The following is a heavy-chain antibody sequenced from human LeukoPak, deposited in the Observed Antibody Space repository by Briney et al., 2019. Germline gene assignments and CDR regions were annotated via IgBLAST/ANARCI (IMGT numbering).Heavy chain of an antibody. CDR2: IYYSGST. D-gene: IGHD1/OR15-1a*01. Sequence: SETLSLTCTISGGSIISYYWSWIRQPPGKELEWLGYIYYSGSTSYNPSLKSRLTISLDASKKQFSLKLNSATAADTAVYYCARVRLTTNHFDYWGQGTPVTVSS. J-gene: IGHJ4*02. CDR3: ARVRLTTNHFDY. V-gene: IGHV4-59*01. CDR1: GGSIISYY.